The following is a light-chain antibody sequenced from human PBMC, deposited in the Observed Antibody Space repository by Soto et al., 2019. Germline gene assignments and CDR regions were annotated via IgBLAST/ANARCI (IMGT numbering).Light chain of an antibody. Sequence: QSVLTQPPSASGSFGQSVTISCTGTSSDVGGYNYVSWYQQHPGKAPKLMIYEVSERPSGVPDRFSGSKSGNTASLTVSGLQADDEADYYCSSYSGTNYHYVLGNGTKVTVL. CDR3: SSYSGTNYHYV. V-gene: IGLV2-8*01. CDR2: EVS. J-gene: IGLJ1*01. CDR1: SSDVGGYNY.